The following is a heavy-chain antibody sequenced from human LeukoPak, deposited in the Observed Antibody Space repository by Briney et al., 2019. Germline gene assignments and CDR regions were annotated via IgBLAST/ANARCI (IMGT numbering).Heavy chain of an antibody. CDR3: ARVGGDNIRRGELLLMRCYFDN. J-gene: IGHJ4*02. V-gene: IGHV1-69*13. CDR1: GGTFSSYA. Sequence: SVKVSCKASGGTFSSYAISWVRQAPGQGLEWMGGIIPIFGTANYAQKFQGKVTITADESTSTAYMELSSLRYEDTAMYYCARVGGDNIRRGELLLMRCYFDNWGQGTLVTVSP. D-gene: IGHD3-10*01. CDR2: IIPIFGTA.